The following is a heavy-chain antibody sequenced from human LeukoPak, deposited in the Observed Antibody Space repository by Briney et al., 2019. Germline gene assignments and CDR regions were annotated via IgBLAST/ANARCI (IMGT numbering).Heavy chain of an antibody. Sequence: ASVKVSCKASGYTFTSYDINWVRQATGQGLEWMGWMNSNSGETRYAQKFQGRVTMTRSTSLRTAYMELSSLRSEDTAVYYCARAPDNYYDTSGYYVRWFDPWGQGTLVTVSS. CDR3: ARAPDNYYDTSGYYVRWFDP. CDR1: GYTFTSYD. J-gene: IGHJ5*02. V-gene: IGHV1-8*01. CDR2: MNSNSGET. D-gene: IGHD3-22*01.